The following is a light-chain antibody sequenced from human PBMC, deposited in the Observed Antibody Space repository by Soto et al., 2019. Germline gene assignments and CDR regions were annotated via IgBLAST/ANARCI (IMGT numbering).Light chain of an antibody. CDR3: AAWDGSLKALV. CDR1: SSNIGSNA. CDR2: ANN. J-gene: IGLJ2*01. V-gene: IGLV1-44*01. Sequence: QSVLTQAPSASGTPGQRVTISCSGSSSNIGSNAVNWYQHILGTAPKLLMYANNQRPSGVPDRFSGSKSGTSASLAISGLQSEDEADYYCAAWDGSLKALVFGGGTKLTVL.